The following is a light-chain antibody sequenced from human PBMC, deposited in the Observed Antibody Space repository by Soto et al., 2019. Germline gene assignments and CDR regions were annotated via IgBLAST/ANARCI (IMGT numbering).Light chain of an antibody. CDR3: QQRSNWPGT. Sequence: VVLTQSPGTLSLSPGEGASLSCRASQSVDNDYVAWYQKKPGQAHRLIIYGAYGRATGIQARFSGSGSGTDFTLTISSLEPEDFAVYYCQQRSNWPGTFGQGTKVDIK. J-gene: IGKJ1*01. V-gene: IGKV3D-20*02. CDR2: GAY. CDR1: QSVDNDY.